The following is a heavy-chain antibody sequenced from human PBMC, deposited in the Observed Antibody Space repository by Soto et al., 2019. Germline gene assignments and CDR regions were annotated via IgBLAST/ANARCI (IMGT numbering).Heavy chain of an antibody. Sequence: SETLSLTCTVSGASISSSTYYWGWIRQPPGKGLEWIGSIYYGGSTYYSPSLKSRVTISVDTSKNTLYLQMNSLRTEDTAIYYCARDDEGGSYCDLGYWGQGTLVTVSS. CDR3: ARDDEGGSYCDLGY. CDR2: IYYGGST. CDR1: GASISSSTYY. J-gene: IGHJ4*02. D-gene: IGHD3-10*01. V-gene: IGHV4-39*02.